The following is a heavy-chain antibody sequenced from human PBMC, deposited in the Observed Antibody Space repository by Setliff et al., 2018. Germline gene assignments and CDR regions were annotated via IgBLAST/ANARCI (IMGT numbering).Heavy chain of an antibody. CDR3: AHTKQQQWLVPFFFDF. J-gene: IGHJ4*02. V-gene: IGHV2-5*01. Sequence: VSGPTLVNPTQTLTLTCTFSGFSLSSSGVGVGWIRQPPGKALEWLALINWNDDKRYSPSLRTRLTITKDTSENQVVLAMTNMDPVDTATYYCAHTKQQQWLVPFFFDFWGQGTPVTVSS. CDR1: GFSLSSSGVG. CDR2: INWNDDK. D-gene: IGHD6-19*01.